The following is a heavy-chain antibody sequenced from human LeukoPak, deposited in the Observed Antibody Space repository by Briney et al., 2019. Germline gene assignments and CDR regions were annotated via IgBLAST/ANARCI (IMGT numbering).Heavy chain of an antibody. CDR2: IYYSGST. V-gene: IGHV4-59*01. CDR1: AGSISLYNTYY. Sequence: SETLSLTCTVSAGSISLYNTYYWNWIRQSPGKGLEWIGYIYYSGSTSYNPSLKSRVTISVDTFRNQFSLKLTSVTAADTAIYYCARSDYYGASDYWGQGTLVTVSS. CDR3: ARSDYYGASDY. D-gene: IGHD3-10*01. J-gene: IGHJ4*02.